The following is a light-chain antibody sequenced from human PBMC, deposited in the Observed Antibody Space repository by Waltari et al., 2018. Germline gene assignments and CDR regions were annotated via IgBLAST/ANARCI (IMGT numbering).Light chain of an antibody. J-gene: IGKJ1*01. CDR1: QSVSSNY. Sequence: EIVFPQSPGTLSLSPGERATLPCRSSQSVSSNYFAWYQQKPGQAPRLLIYGASSRATGIPDRFSGSGSGTDFTLTISRLEPEDFAVYYCHQYGSSPPTFGQGTKVEIK. CDR2: GAS. V-gene: IGKV3-20*01. CDR3: HQYGSSPPT.